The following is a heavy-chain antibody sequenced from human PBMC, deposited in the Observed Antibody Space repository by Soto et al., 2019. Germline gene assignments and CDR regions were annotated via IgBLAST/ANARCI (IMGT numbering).Heavy chain of an antibody. Sequence: QLQESGPGLVKPSETLSLTCSVSGASINNYYWSWIRQPPGKGLEWIGFVYYTGSTSTKYNPSLQSRVAMSVDSSKNQVSLKLTSMTAADTAIYYCAKYRRTDAEGYRLDFWGPGTLVTVSS. CDR1: GASINNYY. CDR3: AKYRRTDAEGYRLDF. D-gene: IGHD5-12*01. J-gene: IGHJ4*02. V-gene: IGHV4-59*01. CDR2: VYYTGSTST.